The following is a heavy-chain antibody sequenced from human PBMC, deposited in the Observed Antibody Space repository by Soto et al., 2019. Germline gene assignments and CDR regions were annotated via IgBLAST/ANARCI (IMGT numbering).Heavy chain of an antibody. CDR2: INPNSGGT. J-gene: IGHJ6*02. CDR1: GYTFTGYY. D-gene: IGHD3-16*01. V-gene: IGHV1-2*04. Sequence: GASVKVTCKASGYTFTGYYMHWVRQAPGQGLEWMGWINPNSGGTNYAQKFQGWVTMTRDTSISTAYMELSRLRSDDMAVYYCARDRTGGGRPYGMDVWGQGTTVTVSS. CDR3: ARDRTGGGRPYGMDV.